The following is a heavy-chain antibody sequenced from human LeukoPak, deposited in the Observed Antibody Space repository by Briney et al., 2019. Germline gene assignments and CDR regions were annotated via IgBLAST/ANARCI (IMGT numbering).Heavy chain of an antibody. CDR3: AARGYCSSTSCLLEY. V-gene: IGHV3-74*01. J-gene: IGHJ4*02. CDR2: INSDGSST. D-gene: IGHD2-2*01. CDR1: GFTFSSYW. Sequence: GGSLRLSCAASGFTFSSYWMHWVRQAPGKGLVWVSHINSDGSSTSYADSVKGRFTISRDNAKSTLYLQMNSLRAEDTAVYYCAARGYCSSTSCLLEYWGQGTLVTVSS.